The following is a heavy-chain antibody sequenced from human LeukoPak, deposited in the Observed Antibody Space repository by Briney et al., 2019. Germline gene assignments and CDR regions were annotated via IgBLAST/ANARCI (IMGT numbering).Heavy chain of an antibody. Sequence: SETLSLTCTVSGGSISRYYWSWIWQTPGKGLEWIGYLYYSGSTSYNPSLKSRVTMSEDTSKNQFSLKMTSVTAADTAVYYCASDSWGMFYFDYWGQGTLVTVSS. CDR3: ASDSWGMFYFDY. CDR1: GGSISRYY. CDR2: LYYSGST. D-gene: IGHD3-16*01. V-gene: IGHV4-59*01. J-gene: IGHJ4*02.